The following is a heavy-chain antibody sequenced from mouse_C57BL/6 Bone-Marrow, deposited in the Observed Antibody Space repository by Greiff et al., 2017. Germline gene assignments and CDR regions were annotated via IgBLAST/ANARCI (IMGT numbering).Heavy chain of an antibody. J-gene: IGHJ2*01. D-gene: IGHD2-4*01. CDR2: IYPGSGNT. CDR3: ARGKGYDYDGVDY. V-gene: IGHV1-76*01. Sequence: VQLQQSGAELVRPGASVKLSCKASGYTFTDYYINWVKQRPGQGLEWIARIYPGSGNTYYNEKFKGKATLTAEKSSSTAYMQLSSLTSEDSAVYFCARGKGYDYDGVDYWGQGTTLTVSS. CDR1: GYTFTDYY.